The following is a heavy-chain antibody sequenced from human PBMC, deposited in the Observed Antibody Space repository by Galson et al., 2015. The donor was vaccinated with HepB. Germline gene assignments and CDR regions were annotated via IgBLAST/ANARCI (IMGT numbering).Heavy chain of an antibody. CDR3: VREGRGMDV. CDR2: INPRTGGT. V-gene: IGHV1-2*02. Sequence: SVKVSCKASGYTFTDNYVHWVRKAPGQGLEWVGYINPRTGGTKYAQTFQGRVTMTRDTSITTVYMDLTRLKSDDTAVYYCVREGRGMDVWGQGTTVTVSS. J-gene: IGHJ6*02. CDR1: GYTFTDNY.